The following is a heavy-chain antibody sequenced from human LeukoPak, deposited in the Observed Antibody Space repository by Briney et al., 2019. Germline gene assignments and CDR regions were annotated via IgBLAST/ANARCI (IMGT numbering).Heavy chain of an antibody. Sequence: GGSLRLSCAASGFTFSSYEMNWVRQARGKGLEWVSYISSSCSTIYYADSVKGRFNISRDNAKNSLYLQMNSLRAEDTAVYYCARAEGYCSGGSCYYYYYGMDVWGQGTTVTVSS. J-gene: IGHJ6*02. CDR2: ISSSCSTI. CDR1: GFTFSSYE. D-gene: IGHD2-15*01. V-gene: IGHV3-48*03. CDR3: ARAEGYCSGGSCYYYYYGMDV.